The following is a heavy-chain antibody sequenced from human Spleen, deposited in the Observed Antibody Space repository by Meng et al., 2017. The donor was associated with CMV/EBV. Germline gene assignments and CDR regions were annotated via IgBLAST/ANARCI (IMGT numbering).Heavy chain of an antibody. CDR2: IRSKAYSYAT. V-gene: IGHV3-73*01. CDR1: GFTFSGSG. Sequence: GESLKISCAAFGFTFSGSGIHWVRQASGKGLEWLGHIRSKAYSYATAYAASVKGRFTISRDDSENTAYLQMNSLKTEDTAVYYCAYGGGDYEYYFDYWGQGTLVTVSS. CDR3: AYGGGDYEYYFDY. D-gene: IGHD4-17*01. J-gene: IGHJ4*02.